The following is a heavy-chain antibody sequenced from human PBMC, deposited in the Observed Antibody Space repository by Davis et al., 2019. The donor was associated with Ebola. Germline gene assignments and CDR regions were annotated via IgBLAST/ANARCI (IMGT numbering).Heavy chain of an antibody. J-gene: IGHJ4*02. Sequence: AASVKVSCKASGYTFTSYGISWVRQAPGQGLEWMGWISAYNGNTNYAQKLQGRVTMTTDTSTSTAYMELRSLRSDDTAFYYCARDRGGDYSFDYWGQGVLVTVSS. CDR2: ISAYNGNT. CDR1: GYTFTSYG. D-gene: IGHD3-10*01. CDR3: ARDRGGDYSFDY. V-gene: IGHV1-18*01.